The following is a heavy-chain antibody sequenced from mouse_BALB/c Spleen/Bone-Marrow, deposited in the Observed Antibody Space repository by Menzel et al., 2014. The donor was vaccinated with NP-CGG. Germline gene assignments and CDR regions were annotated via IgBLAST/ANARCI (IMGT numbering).Heavy chain of an antibody. J-gene: IGHJ3*01. D-gene: IGHD1-2*01. CDR2: ISNGGGST. CDR3: ARRYDYGYGPFAY. CDR1: GFTFSSYT. Sequence: EVKLVESGGGLVQPGGSLKLSCAASGFTFSSYTMSWVRQTPEKRLEWVAYISNGGGSTYYPDTVKGRFTISRDNAKNTLYLQRSSLKSEDTAMYYCARRYDYGYGPFAYWGQGTLVTVSA. V-gene: IGHV5-12-2*01.